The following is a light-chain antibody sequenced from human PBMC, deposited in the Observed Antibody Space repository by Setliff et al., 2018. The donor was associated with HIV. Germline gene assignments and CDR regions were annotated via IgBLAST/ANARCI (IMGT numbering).Light chain of an antibody. CDR3: QVWDSRSDHYV. CDR2: YDH. J-gene: IGLJ1*01. Sequence: SYELTQRPSVSVAPGKTARITCGGDNIGIKSVHWYQQKPGQAPVVVMYYDHDRPSWIPERFSGSNSGNTATLTISRVEVGDEADYYCQVWDSRSDHYVFGSGTKVTVL. CDR1: NIGIKS. V-gene: IGLV3-21*04.